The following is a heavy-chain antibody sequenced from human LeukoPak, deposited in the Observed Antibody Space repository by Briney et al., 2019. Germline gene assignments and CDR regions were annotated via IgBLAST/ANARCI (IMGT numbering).Heavy chain of an antibody. CDR1: GFIFNSYA. CDR2: ISGSGGTT. Sequence: PGGSLRLSCAASGFIFNSYAMSCVRQAPGKGLEWVSDISGSGGTTYYADSVKGRFTISRDNSKNTLYLQMNSLRAEDTAIYYCATRKPDYYFDYWGQGTLVTVSS. V-gene: IGHV3-23*01. J-gene: IGHJ4*02. CDR3: ATRKPDYYFDY. D-gene: IGHD1-14*01.